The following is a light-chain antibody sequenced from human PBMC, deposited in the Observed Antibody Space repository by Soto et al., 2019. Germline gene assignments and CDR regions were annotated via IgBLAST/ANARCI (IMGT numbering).Light chain of an antibody. J-gene: IGKJ1*01. CDR1: QSISTW. Sequence: DIQMTQSPSTLSASVGDRLTITCRASQSISTWLAWYQQKPGKAPNLLIYDASNLESGVPSRFSGSGSGTEFTLTISSLQPDDFATYYCQQYNSYSLTFGQGTKVDIK. CDR2: DAS. V-gene: IGKV1-5*01. CDR3: QQYNSYSLT.